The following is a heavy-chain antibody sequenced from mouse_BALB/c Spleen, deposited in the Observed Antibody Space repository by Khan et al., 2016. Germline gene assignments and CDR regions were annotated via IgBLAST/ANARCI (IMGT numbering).Heavy chain of an antibody. CDR3: ARDDQDYDAWFAS. J-gene: IGHJ3*01. V-gene: IGHV2-9*02. Sequence: QVQLKESGHGLVAPSQSLSITCTVSGFSLTNSGVHWIRQPPGKGLEWLGVIWPGGSTDYNSALMSRLSITKDNSQNQVFLKMISLQTDDTAMYYCARDDQDYDAWFASWGQGTLVIVSA. CDR2: IWPGGST. CDR1: GFSLTNSG. D-gene: IGHD2-4*01.